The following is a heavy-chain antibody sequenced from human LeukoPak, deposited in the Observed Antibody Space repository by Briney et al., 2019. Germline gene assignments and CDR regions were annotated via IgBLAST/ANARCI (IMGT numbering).Heavy chain of an antibody. CDR2: IYTGDSDT. CDR1: GYSFTSYF. Sequence: GEPLKISCKASGYSFTSYFIGWVRQMPGKGLEWMGIIYTGDSDTRYSPSFQGQVTIPVDKSISTAYLQWRSLKASDTAIYYCARPIAGAGTDLGYWGQGTLVTVSS. CDR3: ARPIAGAGTDLGY. D-gene: IGHD6-13*01. V-gene: IGHV5-51*01. J-gene: IGHJ4*02.